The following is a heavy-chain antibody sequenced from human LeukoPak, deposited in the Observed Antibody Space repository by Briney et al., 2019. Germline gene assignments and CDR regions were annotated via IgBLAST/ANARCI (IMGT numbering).Heavy chain of an antibody. D-gene: IGHD4-17*01. V-gene: IGHV3-74*01. CDR1: GFTFSSYW. Sequence: GRSLRLSCAASGFTFSSYWMHWVRQAPGKGLVWVSRINSDGSSTTYADSVKGRFTISRDNAKNTLYLQMNSLRAEDTAVYYCARVPTTTVTTFWALDYWGQGTLVTDSS. CDR2: INSDGSST. CDR3: ARVPTTTVTTFWALDY. J-gene: IGHJ4*02.